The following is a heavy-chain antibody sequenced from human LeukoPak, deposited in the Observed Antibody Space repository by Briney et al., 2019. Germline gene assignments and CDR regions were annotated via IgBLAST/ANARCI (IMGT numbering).Heavy chain of an antibody. CDR1: GFTFSSYE. J-gene: IGHJ4*02. CDR3: ARVGGWLQFNY. CDR2: ISSSGSTI. V-gene: IGHV3-48*03. Sequence: PGGSLRLSCAASGFTFSSYEMTWVRQAPGKGLEWVSYISSSGSTIYYADSVKGRFTISRDNAKNSLYLQMNSLRAEDTAVYYCARVGGWLQFNYWGQGTLVTVSS. D-gene: IGHD5-24*01.